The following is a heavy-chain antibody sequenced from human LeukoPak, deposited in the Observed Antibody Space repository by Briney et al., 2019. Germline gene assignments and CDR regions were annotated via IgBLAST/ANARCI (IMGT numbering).Heavy chain of an antibody. Sequence: SETLSLTCTVSGGSISSSSYYWGWIRQPPGKGLEWIGSIYYSGSTYYNPSLKSRVTISVDTSKNQFSLKLSSVTAADTAVYYRARLRDDYYYYMDVWGKGITVTVSS. J-gene: IGHJ6*03. CDR3: ARLRDDYYYYMDV. CDR2: IYYSGST. CDR1: GGSISSSSYY. V-gene: IGHV4-39*01.